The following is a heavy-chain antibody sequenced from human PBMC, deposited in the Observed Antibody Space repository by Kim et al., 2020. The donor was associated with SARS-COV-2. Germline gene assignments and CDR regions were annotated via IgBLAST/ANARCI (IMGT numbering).Heavy chain of an antibody. CDR1: GGSFSGYY. V-gene: IGHV4-34*01. Sequence: SETLSLTCAVYGGSFSGYYWSWIRQPPGKGLEWIGEINHSGSTNYNPSLKSRVTISVDTSKNQFSLKLSSVTAADTAVYYCARGFLYRGSGSRYGMDVWGQGTTVTVSS. CDR3: ARGFLYRGSGSRYGMDV. CDR2: INHSGST. D-gene: IGHD3-10*01. J-gene: IGHJ6*02.